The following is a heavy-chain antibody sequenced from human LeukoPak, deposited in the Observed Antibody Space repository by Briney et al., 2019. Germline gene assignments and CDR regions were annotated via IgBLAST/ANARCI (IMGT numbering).Heavy chain of an antibody. J-gene: IGHJ5*02. CDR3: ARRIVVVVAARWFDP. CDR1: GGSISSSSYY. CDR2: IYYSGST. Sequence: SETLSLTCTVSGGSISSSSYYWGWIRQPPGKGLEWIGSIYYSGSTYYTPSLKSRVTISVDTSKNQFSLKLSSVTAADTAVYYCARRIVVVVAARWFDPWGQGTLVTVSS. V-gene: IGHV4-39*01. D-gene: IGHD2-15*01.